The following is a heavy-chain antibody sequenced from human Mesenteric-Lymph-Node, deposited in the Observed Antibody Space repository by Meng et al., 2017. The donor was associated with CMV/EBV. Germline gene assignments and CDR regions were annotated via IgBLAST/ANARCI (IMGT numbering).Heavy chain of an antibody. V-gene: IGHV3-7*01. Sequence: GESLKISCAASGFKFNSYWMNWVRQAPGKGLEWVANIKTDGSQSYYMDSVKGRFTISRDNAKNSLYLQMNSLRAEDTAVYYCARDSSSWYVYFDVWGQGTTVTVSS. CDR3: ARDSSSWYVYFDV. CDR1: GFKFNSYW. CDR2: IKTDGSQS. J-gene: IGHJ6*02. D-gene: IGHD6-13*01.